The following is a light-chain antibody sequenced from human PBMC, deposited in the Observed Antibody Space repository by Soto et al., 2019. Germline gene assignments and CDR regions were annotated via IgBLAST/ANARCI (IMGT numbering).Light chain of an antibody. CDR3: QQYGSSPPWT. CDR2: STS. Sequence: IVMTKSPATLSVSPGETATLSCRASQYVSNKVAWYQQKPGQAPRLLIYSTSSRATGIPDRFSGSGSGTEFTLTISRLEPEDFAVYYCQQYGSSPPWTFGQGTKVDI. V-gene: IGKV3-20*01. CDR1: QYVSNK. J-gene: IGKJ1*01.